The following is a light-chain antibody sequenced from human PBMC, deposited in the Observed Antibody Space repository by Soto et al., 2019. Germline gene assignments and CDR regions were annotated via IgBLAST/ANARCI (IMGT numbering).Light chain of an antibody. CDR2: DAS. CDR1: ESVVSNY. J-gene: IGKJ5*01. Sequence: EIVLTQSPGTLSLSPGERATLSCRATESVVSNYLAWYQLKPGQAPRLLIYDASSRATGVPDRFSGSGSGTDFTLTISSLEPEDFAVYYCQQRGEWPPGATFGQGTRLEIK. V-gene: IGKV3D-20*02. CDR3: QQRGEWPPGAT.